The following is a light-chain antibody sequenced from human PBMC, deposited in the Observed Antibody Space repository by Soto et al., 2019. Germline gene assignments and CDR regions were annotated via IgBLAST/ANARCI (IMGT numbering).Light chain of an antibody. CDR1: SSNIGSNT. Sequence: QSVLTQPPSASGTPGQRVTISCSGSSSNIGSNTVNWYQQLPGTAPKLLIYSNNQRPPGVPDRFSGSKSGTSASLAISGLQSEDEADYYCEAWDDSLSYVFGTGTKVTVL. CDR3: EAWDDSLSYV. V-gene: IGLV1-44*01. CDR2: SNN. J-gene: IGLJ1*01.